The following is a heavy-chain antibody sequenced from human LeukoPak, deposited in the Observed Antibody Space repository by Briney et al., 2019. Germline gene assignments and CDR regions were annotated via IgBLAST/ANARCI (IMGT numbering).Heavy chain of an antibody. CDR1: GFTFSSYA. CDR3: ARDPRDDFWSGDNWFDS. J-gene: IGHJ5*01. CDR2: ISYDGSNK. Sequence: GGSLRLSCAASGFTFSSYAMHWVRQAPGKGLEWVAVISYDGSNKYYADSVKGRFTISRDNSKNTLYLQMNSLRAEDTAVYYCARDPRDDFWSGDNWFDSWGQGTLVTVSS. D-gene: IGHD3-3*01. V-gene: IGHV3-30-3*01.